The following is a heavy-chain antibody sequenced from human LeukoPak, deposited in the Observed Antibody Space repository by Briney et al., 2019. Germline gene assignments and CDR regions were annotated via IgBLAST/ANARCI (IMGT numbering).Heavy chain of an antibody. CDR1: SGSISSYY. Sequence: SETLSLTCTVSSGSISSYYWSWIRQHPGKGLEWIGYIYYSGSTYYNPSLKSRVTISVDTSKNQFSLKLSSVTAADTAVYYCARDSGPYSSAARAFDYWGQGTLVTVSS. D-gene: IGHD6-25*01. J-gene: IGHJ4*02. V-gene: IGHV4-59*06. CDR2: IYYSGST. CDR3: ARDSGPYSSAARAFDY.